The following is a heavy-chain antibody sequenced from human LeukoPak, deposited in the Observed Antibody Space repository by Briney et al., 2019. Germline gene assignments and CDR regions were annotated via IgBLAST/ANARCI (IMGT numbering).Heavy chain of an antibody. D-gene: IGHD3-16*02. Sequence: ASVKVSCKASGYTFTSYGISCVRQAPGQGLEWMGWISAYNGNTNYAQKLQGRVTMTTDTSTSTAYMELRSLRSDDTAVYYCARGYYDYVWGSYRYVYFDYWGQGTLVTVSS. V-gene: IGHV1-18*01. CDR1: GYTFTSYG. CDR3: ARGYYDYVWGSYRYVYFDY. CDR2: ISAYNGNT. J-gene: IGHJ4*02.